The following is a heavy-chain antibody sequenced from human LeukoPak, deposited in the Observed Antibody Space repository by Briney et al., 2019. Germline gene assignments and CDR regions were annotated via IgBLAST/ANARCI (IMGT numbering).Heavy chain of an antibody. Sequence: PGGALRLSCATSLFTFVGNAMSWVRQAPGKGLEWASGVSGSEGSSHYADSVKGRFTISVDNSKNTLHLKMNSLRAEDTAVYYCAKGGLGGYNAVFDHWGEGTLVTVSS. D-gene: IGHD5-24*01. V-gene: IGHV3-23*01. J-gene: IGHJ4*02. CDR2: VSGSEGSS. CDR1: LFTFVGNA. CDR3: AKGGLGGYNAVFDH.